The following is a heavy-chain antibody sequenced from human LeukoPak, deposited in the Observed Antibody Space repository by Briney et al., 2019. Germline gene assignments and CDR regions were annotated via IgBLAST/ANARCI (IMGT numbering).Heavy chain of an antibody. V-gene: IGHV4-59*01. CDR1: GGSISSYY. Sequence: SETLSLTCTVSGGSISSYYWSWIRQPPGKGLEWIGYIYYSGSTNFNPSLKSRVTISVDTSKNQFSLKLSSVTAADTAVYYCAIAVGDYCSGGSCYSKVWFDPWGQGTLVTVSS. J-gene: IGHJ5*02. CDR2: IYYSGST. CDR3: AIAVGDYCSGGSCYSKVWFDP. D-gene: IGHD2-15*01.